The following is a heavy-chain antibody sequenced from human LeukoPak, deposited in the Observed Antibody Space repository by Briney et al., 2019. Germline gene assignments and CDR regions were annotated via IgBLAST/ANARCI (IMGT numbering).Heavy chain of an antibody. CDR2: ISGSGGST. CDR3: AKVLGRSGWQTDY. J-gene: IGHJ4*02. CDR1: GFTFSSYA. V-gene: IGHV3-23*01. D-gene: IGHD6-19*01. Sequence: GGSLKLSCAASGFTFSSYAMSWVRQAPGKGLEWVSAISGSGGSTYYADSVKGRFTISRDNSKNTLYLQMDSLRAEDTAVYYCAKVLGRSGWQTDYWGQGTLVTVSS.